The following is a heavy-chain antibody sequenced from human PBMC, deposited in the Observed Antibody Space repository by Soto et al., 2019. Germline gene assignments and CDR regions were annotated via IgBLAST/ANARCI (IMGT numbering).Heavy chain of an antibody. V-gene: IGHV1-69*13. Sequence: GASVKVSCKASGGTFSSYAISWVRQAPGQGLEWMGGIIPIFGTANYAQKFQGRVTITADESTSTAYMELSSLRSEDTAVYYCASPSMTTVTTSLDYWGQGTLVTVYS. D-gene: IGHD4-17*01. CDR2: IIPIFGTA. CDR1: GGTFSSYA. CDR3: ASPSMTTVTTSLDY. J-gene: IGHJ4*02.